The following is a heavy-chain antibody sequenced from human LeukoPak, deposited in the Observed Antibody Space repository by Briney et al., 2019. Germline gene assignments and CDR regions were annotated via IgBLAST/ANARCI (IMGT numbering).Heavy chain of an antibody. CDR1: GYTFTGNY. J-gene: IGHJ6*02. D-gene: IGHD3-9*01. CDR2: INLNSGGT. V-gene: IGHV1-2*04. CDR3: ASEYYDILTGYSRGMDV. Sequence: GASVKVSCKASGYTFTGNYIHWVRQAPGQGLEWMGWINLNSGGTNYEQKFQGWVTMTRDTSISTLYMELSRLRSDDTAVYYCASEYYDILTGYSRGMDVWGQGTTVTVSS.